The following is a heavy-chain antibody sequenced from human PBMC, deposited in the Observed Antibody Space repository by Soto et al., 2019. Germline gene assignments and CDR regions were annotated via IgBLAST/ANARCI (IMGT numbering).Heavy chain of an antibody. CDR1: GFTFSDYY. Sequence: GGSLRLSCAASGFTFSDYYMSWIRQAPGKGLEWVSYISSSGSTIYYADSVKGRFTISRDNAKNSLYLQMYSLRAEDTAVYYCARGDYYDSSGPFSDAFDIWGQGTMVTVSS. V-gene: IGHV3-11*01. CDR2: ISSSGSTI. D-gene: IGHD3-22*01. CDR3: ARGDYYDSSGPFSDAFDI. J-gene: IGHJ3*02.